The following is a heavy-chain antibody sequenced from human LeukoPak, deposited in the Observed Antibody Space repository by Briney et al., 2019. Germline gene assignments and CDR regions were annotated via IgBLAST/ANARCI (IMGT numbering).Heavy chain of an antibody. J-gene: IGHJ4*02. D-gene: IGHD2-2*01. CDR2: ISWNSGSS. CDR1: GFTFDDHA. Sequence: GGSLRLSCTASGFTFDDHAMHWVRQAPGKGLEWVSSISWNSGSSGYADPVKGRFTISRDNAKNSLYLQMNSLRPEDTALYYCAKDISRSWKGAPYFASWGREPWSPSPQ. CDR3: AKDISRSWKGAPYFAS. V-gene: IGHV3-9*01.